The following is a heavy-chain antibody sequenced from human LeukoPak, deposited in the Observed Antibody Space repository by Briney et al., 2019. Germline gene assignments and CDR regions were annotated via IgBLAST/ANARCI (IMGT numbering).Heavy chain of an antibody. V-gene: IGHV1-46*03. D-gene: IGHD3/OR15-3a*01. J-gene: IGHJ4*02. CDR3: ARGGNDFWTGLGLDY. CDR1: RYTFTSYY. Sequence: ASVKVSCKASRYTFTSYYMHWVRQAPGQGLEWMGIINPRGGSTSYAQKFQGRVTTTRDTSTSTVYMELSSLRSEHTAVYYCARGGNDFWTGLGLDYWGQGTLVTVSS. CDR2: INPRGGST.